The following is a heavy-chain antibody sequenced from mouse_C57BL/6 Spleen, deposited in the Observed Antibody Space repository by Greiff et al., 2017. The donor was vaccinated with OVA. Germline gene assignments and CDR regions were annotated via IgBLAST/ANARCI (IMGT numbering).Heavy chain of an antibody. V-gene: IGHV3-6*01. J-gene: IGHJ2*01. CDR3: ARGFYDYGVYFDY. Sequence: VQLKESGPGLVKPSQSLSLTCSVTGYSITSGYYWNWIRQFPGNKLEWMGYISYDGSNNYNPSLKNRISITRDTSKNQFFLKLNSVTTEDTATYYCARGFYDYGVYFDYWGQGTTLTVSS. CDR1: GYSITSGYY. CDR2: ISYDGSN. D-gene: IGHD2-4*01.